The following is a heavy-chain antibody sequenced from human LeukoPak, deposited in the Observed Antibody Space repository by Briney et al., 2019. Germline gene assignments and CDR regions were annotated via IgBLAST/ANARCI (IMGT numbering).Heavy chain of an antibody. J-gene: IGHJ4*02. Sequence: SETLSLTCAVYGGSFSGYYWSWIRQPPGKGLEWIGSIYYSGSTYYNPSLKSRVTISVDTSKNQFSLKLSSVTAADTAVYYCAKVRARYYGSGSIFDYWGQGTLVTVSS. CDR1: GGSFSGYY. CDR2: IYYSGST. D-gene: IGHD3-10*01. CDR3: AKVRARYYGSGSIFDY. V-gene: IGHV4-34*01.